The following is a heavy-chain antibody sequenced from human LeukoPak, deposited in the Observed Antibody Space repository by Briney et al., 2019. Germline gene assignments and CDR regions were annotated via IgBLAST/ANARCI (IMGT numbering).Heavy chain of an antibody. D-gene: IGHD6-19*01. CDR3: ASSLGVAVAGIDY. J-gene: IGHJ4*02. CDR2: ISSSSSYI. CDR1: GFTFSSYS. V-gene: IGHV3-21*01. Sequence: PGGSLRLSCAASGFTFSSYSMNWVRQAPGKGLEWVSSISSSSSYIYYADSVKGRFTISRDNAKNSLYLQMNSPRAEDTAVYYCASSLGVAVAGIDYWGQGTLVTVSS.